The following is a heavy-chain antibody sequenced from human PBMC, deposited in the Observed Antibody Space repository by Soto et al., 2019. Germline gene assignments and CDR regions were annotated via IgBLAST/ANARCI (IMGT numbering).Heavy chain of an antibody. J-gene: IGHJ4*02. D-gene: IGHD7-27*01. CDR1: GGSISSYY. CDR2: IYYSGST. V-gene: IGHV4-59*01. Sequence: PSETLSLPCTVSGGSISSYYWSWIRQPPGKGLEWIGYIYYSGSTNYNPSLKSRVTISVDTSKNQFSLKLSSVTAADTAVYYCARLAQLTGDADYWGQGTLVTVSS. CDR3: ARLAQLTGDADY.